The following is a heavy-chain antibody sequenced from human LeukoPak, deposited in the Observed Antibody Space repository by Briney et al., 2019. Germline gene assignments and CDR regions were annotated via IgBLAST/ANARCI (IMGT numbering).Heavy chain of an antibody. V-gene: IGHV3-23*01. Sequence: GGSLRLSCAASGFTFSSYAMSWVRQAPGKGLEWASAISGSGGSTYYADSVKGRFTISRDNSKNTLYLQMNSLRAEDTAVYYCAKETVWFGELGPSYNWFDPWGQGTLVTVSS. CDR3: AKETVWFGELGPSYNWFDP. CDR2: ISGSGGST. J-gene: IGHJ5*02. D-gene: IGHD3-10*01. CDR1: GFTFSSYA.